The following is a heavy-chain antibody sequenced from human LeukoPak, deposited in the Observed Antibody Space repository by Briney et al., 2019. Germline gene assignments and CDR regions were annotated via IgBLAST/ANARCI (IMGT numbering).Heavy chain of an antibody. CDR2: IYYSGST. Sequence: PSETLSLTCTVSGGSISSYYWSWIRQPPGKGLEWNGYIYYSGSTNYNPSLKSRVTISVDTSKNQFSLKLSSVTAADTAVYYCARDSRAAAGTSYYYYYGMDVWGQGTTVTVSS. D-gene: IGHD6-13*01. J-gene: IGHJ6*02. V-gene: IGHV4-59*01. CDR1: GGSISSYY. CDR3: ARDSRAAAGTSYYYYYGMDV.